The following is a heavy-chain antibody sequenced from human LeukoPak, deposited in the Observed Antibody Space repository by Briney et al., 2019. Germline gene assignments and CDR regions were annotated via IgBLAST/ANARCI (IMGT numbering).Heavy chain of an antibody. J-gene: IGHJ4*02. Sequence: RGESLKISCKGSGYSFTTYWIAGVRQMPGKGLEWMGIIDPGDSDTRYSPSFQGQVTISADKSISTAYLQWSSLKASDSAMYYCARHGDYGDLRLDYWGQGTLVTVSS. CDR2: IDPGDSDT. D-gene: IGHD4-17*01. V-gene: IGHV5-51*01. CDR1: GYSFTTYW. CDR3: ARHGDYGDLRLDY.